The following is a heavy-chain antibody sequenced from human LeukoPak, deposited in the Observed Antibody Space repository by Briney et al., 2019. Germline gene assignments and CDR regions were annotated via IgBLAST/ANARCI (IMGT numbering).Heavy chain of an antibody. CDR1: GYTFTSYG. J-gene: IGHJ4*02. Sequence: GASVKVSCKASGYTFTSYGISWVRQAPGQGLEWMGWISAYNGNTNYAQKLQGRVTMTTDTSTSTAYMELRSLRSDDTAVYYCARGVSEPYSSGWYPLDYWGQGTLVTLSS. V-gene: IGHV1-18*01. D-gene: IGHD6-19*01. CDR3: ARGVSEPYSSGWYPLDY. CDR2: ISAYNGNT.